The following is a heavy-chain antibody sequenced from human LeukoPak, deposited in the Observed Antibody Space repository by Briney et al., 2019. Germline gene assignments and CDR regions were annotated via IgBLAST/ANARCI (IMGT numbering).Heavy chain of an antibody. CDR3: AKRTVSAFDS. J-gene: IGHJ4*02. D-gene: IGHD5/OR15-5a*01. V-gene: IGHV3-23*01. CDR2: ISGSGNGT. Sequence: GGSLRLSCTASGFTFRTYAMNWVRQAPVKGVEWLSGISGSGNGTYYADSVKGRFTISRDNSKNVVYLRMNSLTVEDAATYYCAKRTVSAFDSWGQGTLLIVSS. CDR1: GFTFRTYA.